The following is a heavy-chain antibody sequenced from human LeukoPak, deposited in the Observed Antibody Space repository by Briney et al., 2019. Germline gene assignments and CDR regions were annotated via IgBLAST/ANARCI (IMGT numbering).Heavy chain of an antibody. D-gene: IGHD1-7*01. CDR2: ISGSGGST. Sequence: GGSLRLSCAASGFTFSSYAMSWVRQAPGKGLEWVSAISGSGGSTYYADSVKGRFTISRDNPKNTLYLQMNSLRAEDTAVYYCAKGYNWNYSAFDIWGQGTMVTVSS. CDR3: AKGYNWNYSAFDI. V-gene: IGHV3-23*01. CDR1: GFTFSSYA. J-gene: IGHJ3*02.